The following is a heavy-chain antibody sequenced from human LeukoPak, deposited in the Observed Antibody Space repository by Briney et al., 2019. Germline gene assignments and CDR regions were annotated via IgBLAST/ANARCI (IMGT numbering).Heavy chain of an antibody. V-gene: IGHV3-74*01. D-gene: IGHD5-18*01. J-gene: IGHJ4*02. CDR2: IKSDGSRT. CDR1: GFTFRSTW. Sequence: PGGSLRLSCAASGFTFRSTWMHWVRQAPGKGLVWVSHIKSDGSRTSYADSVKGRFTISRDNAKNTVYLQMNSLRVEDTAVYYCAGDAGYSYATWGQGTLVTVSS. CDR3: AGDAGYSYAT.